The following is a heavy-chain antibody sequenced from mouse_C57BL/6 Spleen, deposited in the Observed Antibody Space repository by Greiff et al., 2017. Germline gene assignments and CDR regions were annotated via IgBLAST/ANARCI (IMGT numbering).Heavy chain of an antibody. J-gene: IGHJ3*01. CDR3: APYDYDGYFAY. D-gene: IGHD2-4*01. Sequence: QVQLQQSGAELVKPGASVKMSCEASGYTFTNYWITWVKQRPGQGLEWIGDIYPGSGSTNYNEKFKTKATLTLDTSSSTAYMQLSSLTSEDSAVYYCAPYDYDGYFAYWGQGTLVTVSA. V-gene: IGHV1-55*01. CDR2: IYPGSGST. CDR1: GYTFTNYW.